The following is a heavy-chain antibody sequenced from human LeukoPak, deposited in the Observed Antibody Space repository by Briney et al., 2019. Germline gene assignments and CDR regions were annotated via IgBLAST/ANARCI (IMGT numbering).Heavy chain of an antibody. Sequence: ASVKVSCKASGYTFTGYYIHWVRQAPGQGLEWMGWINPNSGGTNYAQKFQGRVTMTRDTSISTAYMDLSRLRSDDTAVYYCAKDPSHYYDSSGLLPGHFDYWGQGTLVTVSS. D-gene: IGHD3-22*01. CDR3: AKDPSHYYDSSGLLPGHFDY. V-gene: IGHV1-2*02. CDR1: GYTFTGYY. CDR2: INPNSGGT. J-gene: IGHJ4*02.